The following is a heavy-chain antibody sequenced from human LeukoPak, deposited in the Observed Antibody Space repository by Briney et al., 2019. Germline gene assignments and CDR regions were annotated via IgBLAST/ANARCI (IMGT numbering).Heavy chain of an antibody. D-gene: IGHD3-9*01. J-gene: IGHJ6*02. CDR1: GFTFSNAW. CDR3: AKGLTGYSNYGMDV. V-gene: IGHV3-23*01. CDR2: ISGTGSRT. Sequence: GGSLRLSCAASGFTFSNAWMNWVRQAPGKGLEWVSAISGTGSRTYYADSVKGRFTISRDNSKNTLYLQMKSLRVEHTARYYCAKGLTGYSNYGMDVWGQGTTVTVSS.